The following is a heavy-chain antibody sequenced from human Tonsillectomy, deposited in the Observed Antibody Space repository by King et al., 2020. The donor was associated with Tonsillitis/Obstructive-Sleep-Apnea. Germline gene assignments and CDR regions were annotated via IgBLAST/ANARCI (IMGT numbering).Heavy chain of an antibody. CDR2: ISGSGGIT. CDR1: GFTFSSYA. V-gene: IGHV3-23*04. D-gene: IGHD6-13*01. CDR3: AKDLEYSSSPRGGWEV. Sequence: VQLVESGGGLVQPGGSLRLSCAASGFTFSSYAMTWVRQAPGKGLEWVSVISGSGGITYYADSVKGRFTISRDDSKNTLYLQMNSLRAEDTAVYYCAKDLEYSSSPRGGWEVWGNGTPWTVSS. J-gene: IGHJ6*04.